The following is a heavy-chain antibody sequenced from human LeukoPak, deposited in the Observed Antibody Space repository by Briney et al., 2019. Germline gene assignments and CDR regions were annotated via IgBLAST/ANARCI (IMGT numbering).Heavy chain of an antibody. V-gene: IGHV4-39*01. J-gene: IGHJ5*02. CDR2: IYYSGST. D-gene: IGHD3-10*01. Sequence: PSRTLSLTCTVSGGSISSSSYYWGWIRQPPGKGLEWIGSIYYSGSTYYNPPLKSRVTISVDTSKNQFSLKLSSVTAADTAVYYCARLYYYGSGSYQVNWFDPWGQGTLVTVSS. CDR3: ARLYYYGSGSYQVNWFDP. CDR1: GGSISSSSYY.